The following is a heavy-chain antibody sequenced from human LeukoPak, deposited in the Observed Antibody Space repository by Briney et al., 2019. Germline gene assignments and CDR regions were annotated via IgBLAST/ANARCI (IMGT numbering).Heavy chain of an antibody. J-gene: IGHJ6*03. CDR3: ARGVLGYCSGGSCYDHENYMDV. V-gene: IGHV1-69*13. D-gene: IGHD2-15*01. Sequence: VASVKVSCKASGGTFSSYAISWVRQAPGQGLEWMGGIIPIFGTANYAQKFQGRVTITADESTSTAYMELSSLRSEDTAVYYCARGVLGYCSGGSCYDHENYMDVWGKGTTVTISS. CDR1: GGTFSSYA. CDR2: IIPIFGTA.